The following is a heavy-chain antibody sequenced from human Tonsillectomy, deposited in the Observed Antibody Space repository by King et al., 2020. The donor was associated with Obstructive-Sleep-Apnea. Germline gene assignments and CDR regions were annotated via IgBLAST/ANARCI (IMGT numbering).Heavy chain of an antibody. Sequence: VQLVESGGGLVQPGGSLRLSCAASGLTFSCYAMSWVRQAPGKGLEWVSAISGSGGSTYYADSVKGRFTISRDNSENTLYLQMNSLRAEDTAVYYCAKDPHVTGTGPFDYWGQGTLVTVSS. CDR1: GLTFSCYA. D-gene: IGHD6-19*01. V-gene: IGHV3-23*04. CDR2: ISGSGGST. J-gene: IGHJ4*02. CDR3: AKDPHVTGTGPFDY.